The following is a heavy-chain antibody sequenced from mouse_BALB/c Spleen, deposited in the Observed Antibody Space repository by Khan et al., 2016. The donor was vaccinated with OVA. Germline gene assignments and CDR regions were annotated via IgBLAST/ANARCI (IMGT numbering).Heavy chain of an antibody. D-gene: IGHD1-1*01. CDR3: AHATTVVADY. J-gene: IGHJ2*01. CDR2: IYPGDGDT. V-gene: IGHV1-80*01. Sequence: VQLQESGAELVRPGSSVKISCKASGYAFRSHWMNWVKQRPGQGLEWIGQIYPGDGDTNYNAKFKGKATLTAEKASSTAYMQLSSLTSEDPAVSFYAHATTVVADYWGLGTTLTVSS. CDR1: GYAFRSHW.